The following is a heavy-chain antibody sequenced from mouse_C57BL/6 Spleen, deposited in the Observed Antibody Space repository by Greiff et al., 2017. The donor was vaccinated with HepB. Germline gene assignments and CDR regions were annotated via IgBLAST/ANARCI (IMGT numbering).Heavy chain of an antibody. CDR1: GYTFTSYW. D-gene: IGHD1-1*01. V-gene: IGHV1-55*01. CDR2: IYPGSGST. Sequence: VQLQQPGAELVKPGASVKMSCKASGYTFTSYWITWVKQRPGQGLEWIGGIYPGSGSTNYNEKFKSKATLTVDTSSSTAYMQLSSLTSEDSAVYDCARSTEIHYYAMDYWGQGTTVTVSS. J-gene: IGHJ4*01. CDR3: ARSTEIHYYAMDY.